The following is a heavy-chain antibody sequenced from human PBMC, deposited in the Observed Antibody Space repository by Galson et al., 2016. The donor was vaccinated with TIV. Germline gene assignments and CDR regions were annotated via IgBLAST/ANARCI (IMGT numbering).Heavy chain of an antibody. CDR1: GFSLTTHRLC. CDR2: THGDGDK. J-gene: IGHJ4*02. D-gene: IGHD3-3*01. CDR3: ARSSIGVVSTHRFYDY. V-gene: IGHV2-70*17. Sequence: PALVKPTQTLTLTCPFSGFSLTTHRLCVSWIRQPPGTALEWLARTHGDGDKFYSTSLHTRLSISKDTSTNQVILTRSIVDAVATATYFCARSSIGVVSTHRFYDYWGQVTLVTVSP.